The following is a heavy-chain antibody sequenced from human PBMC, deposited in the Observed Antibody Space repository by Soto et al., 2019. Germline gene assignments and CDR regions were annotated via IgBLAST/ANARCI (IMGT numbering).Heavy chain of an antibody. CDR1: GFTFSSYA. J-gene: IGHJ6*02. CDR3: AKVPSGYAHYYYYYGMDV. D-gene: IGHD5-12*01. V-gene: IGHV3-23*01. Sequence: HPGGSLRLSCAASGFTFSSYAMSWVRQAPGKGLEWVSAISGSGGSTYYADSVKGRFTISRDNSKNTLYLQMNSLRAEDTAVYYCAKVPSGYAHYYYYYGMDVWGQGTTVTVSS. CDR2: ISGSGGST.